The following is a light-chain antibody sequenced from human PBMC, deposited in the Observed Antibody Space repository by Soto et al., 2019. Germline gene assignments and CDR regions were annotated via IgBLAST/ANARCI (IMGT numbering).Light chain of an antibody. J-gene: IGKJ2*01. CDR3: QQYSTPST. CDR2: DVS. CDR1: QSISRW. V-gene: IGKV1-5*01. Sequence: DIQMTQSPSTLSASVGDRVTITCRASQSISRWLAWYQLKPGKAPKLLIYDVSNLQSGVPSRFSGSGSGTEFTLTLGSLQPDDYAMYYCQQYSTPSTFGQGTKLEI.